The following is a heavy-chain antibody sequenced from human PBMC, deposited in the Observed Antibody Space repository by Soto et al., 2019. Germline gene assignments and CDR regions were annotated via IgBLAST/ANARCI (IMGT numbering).Heavy chain of an antibody. CDR2: IFYSGST. CDR1: GVSISSYC. V-gene: IGHV4-39*01. J-gene: IGHJ4*02. D-gene: IGHD6-19*01. CDR3: ARRYGWLYFDY. Sequence: PSETLSLTCTVSGVSISSYCWSWLRQPPGKGLEWIGTIFYSGSTYYTPSLKSRVTISVDTSKNQFSLRLISVTAADTAPYYCARRYGWLYFDYWGQGSLVTVSS.